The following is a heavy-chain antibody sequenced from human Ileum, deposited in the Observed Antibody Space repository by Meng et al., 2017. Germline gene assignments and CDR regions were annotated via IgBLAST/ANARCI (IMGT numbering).Heavy chain of an antibody. Sequence: GALGGGGLHTWRSSESSRVSWVFTFIIYEMHCVRMASGKGIEWVAVTSYVGTNEFCADSVRGRFTIYRDDSKNTLFLQMNSLRVEDTAVYHCARGRYDSSWYINYWGQGTLVTVSS. CDR1: VFTFIIYE. CDR3: ARGRYDSSWYINY. CDR2: TSYVGTNE. J-gene: IGHJ4*02. V-gene: IGHV3-30*06. D-gene: IGHD6-13*01.